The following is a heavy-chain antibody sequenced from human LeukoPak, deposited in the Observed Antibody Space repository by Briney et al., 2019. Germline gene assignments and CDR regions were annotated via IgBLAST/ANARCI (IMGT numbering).Heavy chain of an antibody. CDR2: IYTSGST. CDR1: GGSISSYY. D-gene: IGHD5-18*01. CDR3: ARGYSYGYYFDY. J-gene: IGHJ4*02. V-gene: IGHV4-4*07. Sequence: SETLSLTCTVSGGSISSYYWSWIRQPAGKGLEWIGRIYTSGSTNYSPSLKSRVTISVDKSKNQFSLKLSSVTAADTAVYYCARGYSYGYYFDYWGQGTLVTVSS.